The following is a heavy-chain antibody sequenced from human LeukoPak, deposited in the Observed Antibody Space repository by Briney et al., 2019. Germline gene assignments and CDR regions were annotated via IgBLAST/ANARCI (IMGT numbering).Heavy chain of an antibody. CDR1: GGSVSSGSYY. Sequence: SETLSLTCTVSGGSVSSGSYYWSWIRQPPGKGLEWIGEINHSGSTNYNPSLKSRVTISVDTSKNQFSLKLSSVTAADTAVYYCASGYWFDPWGQGTLVTVSS. V-gene: IGHV4-39*07. CDR3: ASGYWFDP. D-gene: IGHD6-13*01. CDR2: INHSGST. J-gene: IGHJ5*02.